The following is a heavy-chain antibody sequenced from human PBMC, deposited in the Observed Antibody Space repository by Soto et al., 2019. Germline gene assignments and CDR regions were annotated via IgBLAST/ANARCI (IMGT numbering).Heavy chain of an antibody. V-gene: IGHV1-2*02. CDR1: GYTFTGYY. J-gene: IGHJ4*02. CDR3: ARDPTYDFWSSYSDY. Sequence: ASVKVSCKASGYTFTGYYMHWVRQAPGQGLEWMGWINPNSGGTNYAQKFQGRVTMTRDTSISTAYMELSRLRSDDTAVYYCARDPTYDFWSSYSDYWGQGTLVTVSP. D-gene: IGHD3-3*01. CDR2: INPNSGGT.